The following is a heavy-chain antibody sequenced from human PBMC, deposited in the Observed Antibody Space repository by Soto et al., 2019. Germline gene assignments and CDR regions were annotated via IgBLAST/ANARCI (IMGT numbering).Heavy chain of an antibody. CDR1: GFTFSSYA. D-gene: IGHD2-15*01. J-gene: IGHJ3*02. V-gene: IGHV3-23*01. Sequence: GGSLRLSCAASGFTFSSYAMSWVRQAPGKGLEWVSAISGSGGSTYYADSVKGRFTISRDNSKNTLYLQMNSLRAEDTAVYYCAKDLSIGYCSGGSCYPGPYAFDIWGQGTMVT. CDR2: ISGSGGST. CDR3: AKDLSIGYCSGGSCYPGPYAFDI.